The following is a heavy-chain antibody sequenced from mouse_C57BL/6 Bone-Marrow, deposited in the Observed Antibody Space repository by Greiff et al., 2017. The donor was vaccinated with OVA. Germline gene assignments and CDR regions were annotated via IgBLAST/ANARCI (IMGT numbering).Heavy chain of an antibody. V-gene: IGHV1-5*01. CDR2: IYPGNSDT. CDR1: GYTFTSYW. D-gene: IGHD2-1*01. CDR3: TRCLYYGPYYYAMDY. Sequence: VHVKQSGTVLARPGASVKMSCKTSGYTFTSYWMHWVKQRPGQGLEWIGAIYPGNSDTSYNQKFKGKAKLTAVTSASTAYMGLSSLTNEDSAVYYCTRCLYYGPYYYAMDYWGQGTSVTVSS. J-gene: IGHJ4*01.